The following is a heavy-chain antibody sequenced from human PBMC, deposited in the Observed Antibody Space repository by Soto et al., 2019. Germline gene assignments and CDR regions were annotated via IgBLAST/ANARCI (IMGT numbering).Heavy chain of an antibody. J-gene: IGHJ2*01. V-gene: IGHV4-39*01. CDR1: GGSISSSSSY. CDR3: ARHRPGRIGGHSMAVWWYFDL. D-gene: IGHD3-10*01. CDR2: IYYSGRP. Sequence: PSETLSLTCTVSGGSISSSSSYWGWIRQPPGKGLAWLGSIYYSGRPYYNPSLKSRVTISVDTSKNQFSLTLSSVNAADTAVYYCARHRPGRIGGHSMAVWWYFDLWGRGTLVTVSS.